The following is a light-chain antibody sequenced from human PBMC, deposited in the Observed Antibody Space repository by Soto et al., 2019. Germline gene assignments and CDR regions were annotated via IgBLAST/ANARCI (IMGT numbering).Light chain of an antibody. CDR2: GAS. Sequence: ERVMTQSPATLYVSPGERATLSCRASQSVSSNLAWYQQKPGQAPRLLIYGASTRATGIPARFSGSGSGTEFTLTISSLQSEDFAVYYCQQYNNWPETFGQGTKVDIK. V-gene: IGKV3-15*01. CDR1: QSVSSN. J-gene: IGKJ1*01. CDR3: QQYNNWPET.